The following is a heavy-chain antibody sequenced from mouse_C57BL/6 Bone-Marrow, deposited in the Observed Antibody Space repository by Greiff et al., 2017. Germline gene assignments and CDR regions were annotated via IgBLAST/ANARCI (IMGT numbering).Heavy chain of an antibody. CDR3: AKGDYYGSSWGRDY. CDR1: GYTFTSYT. Sequence: VQLQQSGAELARPGASVKMSCKASGYTFTSYTMHWVKQRPGQGLEWIGYINPSSGSTKYNQKFKDQATLTADKSSRTAYMQLSSLTTEVSAVYYWAKGDYYGSSWGRDYWGQGTTLTVSS. V-gene: IGHV1-4*01. J-gene: IGHJ2*01. CDR2: INPSSGST. D-gene: IGHD1-1*01.